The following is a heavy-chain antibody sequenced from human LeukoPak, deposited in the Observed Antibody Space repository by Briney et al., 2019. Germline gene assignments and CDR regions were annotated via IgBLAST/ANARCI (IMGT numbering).Heavy chain of an antibody. Sequence: GASVKVSCKASGYTFTSYGISWVRQAPGQGPEWMGWISAYNGNTNYAQKLQGRVTMTTDTSTSTAYMELRSLRSDDTAVYYCAREPRIYAGNHYYGMDVSGQGTTVTVSS. CDR2: ISAYNGNT. D-gene: IGHD4-23*01. CDR1: GYTFTSYG. J-gene: IGHJ6*02. CDR3: AREPRIYAGNHYYGMDV. V-gene: IGHV1-18*01.